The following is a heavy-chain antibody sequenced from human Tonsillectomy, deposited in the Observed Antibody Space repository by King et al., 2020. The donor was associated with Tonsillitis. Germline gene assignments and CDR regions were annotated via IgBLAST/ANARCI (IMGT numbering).Heavy chain of an antibody. D-gene: IGHD6-19*01. CDR3: AKDTAVAGYY. CDR1: GFIFSNYA. V-gene: IGHV3-23*04. CDR2: ISGSGGRT. Sequence: VQLVESGGGLVQPGGSLRLSCAASGFIFSNYAMSWVRQAPGKGLEWVSAISGSGGRTHYAESVKGRFTISSDTSKNTLYMQMNSLRAEDTAVYYCAKDTAVAGYYWGQGTQVIVSS. J-gene: IGHJ4*02.